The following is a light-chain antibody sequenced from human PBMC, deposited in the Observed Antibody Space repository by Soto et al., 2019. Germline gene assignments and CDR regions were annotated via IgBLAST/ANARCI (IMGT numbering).Light chain of an antibody. Sequence: ETVMTQSLVTLSVSPGERATLSCRASPSVTSDLAWYQQKPGQPPRLPIFGASTRATGIPARFSGSGSGTDFTLTISRLEPEDFAVYYCQQYGSSPITFGQGTRLEVK. J-gene: IGKJ5*01. CDR3: QQYGSSPIT. CDR2: GAS. CDR1: PSVTSD. V-gene: IGKV3-20*01.